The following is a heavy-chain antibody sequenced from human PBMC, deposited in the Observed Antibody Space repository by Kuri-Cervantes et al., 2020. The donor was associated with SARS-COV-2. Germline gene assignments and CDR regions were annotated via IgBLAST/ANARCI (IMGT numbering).Heavy chain of an antibody. CDR3: ARNLRGVLWTFDY. Sequence: LSLTCAASGFTFSSYGMHWVRQAPGKGLEWVAVISYDGSNKYYADSVKGRFTISRDNSKNTLYPQMNSLRAEDTAVYYCARNLRGVLWTFDYWGQGTLVTVSS. J-gene: IGHJ4*02. CDR2: ISYDGSNK. V-gene: IGHV3-30*03. D-gene: IGHD3-10*01. CDR1: GFTFSSYG.